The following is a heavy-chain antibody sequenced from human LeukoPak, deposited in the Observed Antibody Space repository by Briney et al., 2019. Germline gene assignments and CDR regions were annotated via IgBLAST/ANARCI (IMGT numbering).Heavy chain of an antibody. Sequence: SGPTLVKPSETLSLTCTVSGYSISGGYYWGWIRQPPGKGLEWIGNTYHSGDTHYNPSLKSRVTISLDTSKTQFSLKLSSVTAADTAVYYCARAEYYYDGSGYNAMYFDPWGQGSPVTVSS. V-gene: IGHV4-38-2*02. D-gene: IGHD3-22*01. CDR2: TYHSGDT. CDR1: GYSISGGYY. J-gene: IGHJ5*02. CDR3: ARAEYYYDGSGYNAMYFDP.